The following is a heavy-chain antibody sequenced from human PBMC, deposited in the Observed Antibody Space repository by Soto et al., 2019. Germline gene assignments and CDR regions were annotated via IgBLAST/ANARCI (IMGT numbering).Heavy chain of an antibody. V-gene: IGHV4-59*02. D-gene: IGHD3-10*01. CDR1: GGSVSSHY. J-gene: IGHJ5*02. CDR3: ARESAGSGKNNWFDP. Sequence: QVQLQESGPGLVKPSETLSLTCTVYGGSVSSHYWSWIRQPPGKGLGWIGFIHYSGGTKYNPSLESRVTISVDTSQNQLSLRLNSVTAADTAVYYCARESAGSGKNNWFDPWGLGTLVTVSS. CDR2: IHYSGGT.